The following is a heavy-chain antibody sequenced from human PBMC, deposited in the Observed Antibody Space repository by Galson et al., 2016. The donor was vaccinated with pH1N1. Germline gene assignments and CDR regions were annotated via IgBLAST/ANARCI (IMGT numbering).Heavy chain of an antibody. V-gene: IGHV1-8*01. CDR2: MNPNNDNT. Sequence: SVKVSCKASGYTFTDYDINWVRQGTGQGLEWMGWMNPNNDNTGYAQKFQGRVTMTRNTSISTAYMELSSLRSEDTAVYYCARGGYCSGGGCYDVFDYWGQGTLVTVS. J-gene: IGHJ4*02. CDR3: ARGGYCSGGGCYDVFDY. D-gene: IGHD2-15*01. CDR1: GYTFTDYD.